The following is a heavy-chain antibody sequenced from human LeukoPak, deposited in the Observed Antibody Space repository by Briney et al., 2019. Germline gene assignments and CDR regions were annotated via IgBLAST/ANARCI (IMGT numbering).Heavy chain of an antibody. CDR2: ISSSSSYI. CDR1: GFTFSSYS. CDR3: ARDGGYYYDSSGYYYRY. V-gene: IGHV3-21*01. Sequence: GGSLRLSCAASGFTFSSYSMNWVRQAAGKGLEWVSSISSSSSYIYYADSVKGRFTSSRDNAKNSLYLQMNSLRAEDTAVYYCARDGGYYYDSSGYYYRYWGQGTLVTVSS. J-gene: IGHJ4*02. D-gene: IGHD3-22*01.